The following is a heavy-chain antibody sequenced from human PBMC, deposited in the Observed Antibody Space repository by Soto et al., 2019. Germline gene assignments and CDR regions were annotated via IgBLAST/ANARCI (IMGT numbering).Heavy chain of an antibody. Sequence: QVQLQESGPGLVKPSQTLSLTCTVSGGSISSGGYYWSWIRQHPGKGLEWIGYIYYSGSTYYNPSVKSRGTISVDTSKNQFSLKLSSVTAADTAVYYCARSLSVDTAMVYGYWGQGTLVTVSS. CDR2: IYYSGST. D-gene: IGHD5-18*01. J-gene: IGHJ4*02. V-gene: IGHV4-31*03. CDR3: ARSLSVDTAMVYGY. CDR1: GGSISSGGYY.